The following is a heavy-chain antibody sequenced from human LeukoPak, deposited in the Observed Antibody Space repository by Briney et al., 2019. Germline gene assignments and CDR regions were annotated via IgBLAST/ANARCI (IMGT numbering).Heavy chain of an antibody. CDR2: ISSSSSYI. V-gene: IGHV3-21*01. J-gene: IGHJ3*02. CDR1: GFTFSSYS. D-gene: IGHD3-22*01. Sequence: GGSLRLSCAASGFTFSSYSMNWVRQAPGKGLEWVSSISSSSSYIYYADSVKGRFTISRDNAKNSLYLQMNSLRAEDTALYYCARDHHRRLYDSQARDTFDIWGQGTMVTVSS. CDR3: ARDHHRRLYDSQARDTFDI.